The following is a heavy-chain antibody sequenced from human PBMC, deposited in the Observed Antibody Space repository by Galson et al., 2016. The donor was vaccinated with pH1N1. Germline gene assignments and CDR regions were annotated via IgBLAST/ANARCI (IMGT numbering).Heavy chain of an antibody. J-gene: IGHJ6*02. CDR2: IDWDDEK. D-gene: IGHD3-10*01. Sequence: PALVTPPQTLKLTCTFSGFSLSTFGVRVSWIRQSPGKALEWLARIDWDDEKFYSPSLKTRLTISKDTSKDQVVLTMTNMDPVDTGTYYCARMGVASGGRYYYGMDVWGQGTTVTVSS. CDR1: GFSLSTFGVR. CDR3: ARMGVASGGRYYYGMDV. V-gene: IGHV2-70*04.